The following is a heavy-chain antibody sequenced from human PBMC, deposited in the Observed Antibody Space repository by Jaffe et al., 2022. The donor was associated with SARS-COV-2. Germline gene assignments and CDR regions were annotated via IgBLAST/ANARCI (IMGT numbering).Heavy chain of an antibody. Sequence: EVQLVESGGGLIQPGGSLRLSCAASGFTFSNYAMSWVRQAPGKGLEWVSTISHGADATFYPDSVKGRFTISRDNSKNTLYLQMNSLRAEDTAVYYCARKRFGELLWGQGTLVTVSS. CDR3: ARKRFGELL. CDR2: ISHGADAT. V-gene: IGHV3-23*04. J-gene: IGHJ4*02. D-gene: IGHD3-10*01. CDR1: GFTFSNYA.